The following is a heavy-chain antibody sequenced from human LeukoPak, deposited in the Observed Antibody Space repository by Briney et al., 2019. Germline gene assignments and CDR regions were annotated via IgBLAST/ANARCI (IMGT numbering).Heavy chain of an antibody. J-gene: IGHJ4*02. CDR3: AKGRCSGVGCDSFHS. CDR1: GFTFSSYW. CDR2: IKQDGSEK. V-gene: IGHV3-7*03. Sequence: GGSLRLSCAASGFTFSSYWMSWVRQAPGKGLEWVANIKQDGSEKYYVDSVKGRFTISRGNAKNALYLQMNSLRAEDTAVYYCAKGRCSGVGCDSFHSWGQGALVTVSS. D-gene: IGHD2-15*01.